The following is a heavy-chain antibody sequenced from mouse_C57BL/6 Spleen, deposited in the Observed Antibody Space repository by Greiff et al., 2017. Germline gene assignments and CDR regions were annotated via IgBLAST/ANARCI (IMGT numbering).Heavy chain of an antibody. CDR1: GFTFSSYG. D-gene: IGHD4-1*01. CDR2: ISSGGSYT. V-gene: IGHV5-6*01. CDR3: ARHGPPLGRSYFDY. J-gene: IGHJ2*01. Sequence: EVQLQQSGGDLVKPGGSLKLSCAASGFTFSSYGMPWVRQTPDKRLEWVATISSGGSYTYYPDSVKGRFTISRDNAKNTLYLQMSSLKSEDTAMYYCARHGPPLGRSYFDYWGQGTTLTVSS.